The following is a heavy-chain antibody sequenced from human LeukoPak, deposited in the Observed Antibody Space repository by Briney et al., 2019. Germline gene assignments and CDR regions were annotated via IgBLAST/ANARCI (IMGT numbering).Heavy chain of an antibody. CDR3: AREGDWGFDL. CDR2: ISSSSSHI. Sequence: GGSLRLSCAASAFTFSRYSMNWVRQAPGKGLEWVSYISSSSSHIYYADSVRGRFTISRDNAENSLYLQMNSLRADDTAVYYCAREGDWGFDLWGRGTLVTVSS. J-gene: IGHJ2*01. D-gene: IGHD3-16*01. V-gene: IGHV3-21*01. CDR1: AFTFSRYS.